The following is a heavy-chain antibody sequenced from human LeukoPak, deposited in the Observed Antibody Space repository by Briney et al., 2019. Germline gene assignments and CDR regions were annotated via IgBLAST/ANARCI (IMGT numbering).Heavy chain of an antibody. CDR3: AGDSVGYNSDAFDI. CDR2: IYYSGST. J-gene: IGHJ3*02. CDR1: GGSISSYY. D-gene: IGHD5-24*01. V-gene: IGHV4-59*01. Sequence: PSETLSLTRTVSGGSISSYYWSWIRQPPGKGLEWIGYIYYSGSTNYNPSLKSRVTISVDTSKNQFSLKLSSVTAADTAVYYCAGDSVGYNSDAFDIWGQGTMVTVSS.